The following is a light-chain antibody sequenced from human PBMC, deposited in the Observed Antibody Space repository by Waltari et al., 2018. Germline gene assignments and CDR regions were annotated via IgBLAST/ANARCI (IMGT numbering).Light chain of an antibody. CDR2: RDT. CDR3: YAAADNNLGV. V-gene: IGLV3-27*01. J-gene: IGLJ2*01. CDR1: VLANKY. Sequence: SFELTQTSSSSVSPGQTVRISCSGDVLANKYARWFQQKPGQAPVLIIFRDTERPSGIPERFSGSSSGTTATLIIRGAQVEDEGDYYCYAAADNNLGVFGGGTKVTVL.